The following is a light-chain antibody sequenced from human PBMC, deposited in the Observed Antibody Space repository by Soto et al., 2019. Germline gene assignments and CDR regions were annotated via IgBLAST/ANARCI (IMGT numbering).Light chain of an antibody. CDR1: QSVSSN. CDR3: QQYHNWPPWT. CDR2: GAS. V-gene: IGKV3-15*01. Sequence: EIVMTQSPATLSVSPGESATVSCRATQSVSSNLAWYQQKHGRAPRLLIYGASTRATGIPARFSGSGSGTEFTLTISSLQSEDFAVYYCQQYHNWPPWTFGQGTKVDI. J-gene: IGKJ1*01.